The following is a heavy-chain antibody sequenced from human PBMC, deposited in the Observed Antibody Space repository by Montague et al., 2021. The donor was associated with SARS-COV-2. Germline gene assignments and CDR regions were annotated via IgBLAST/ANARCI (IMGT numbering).Heavy chain of an antibody. D-gene: IGHD5-18*01. Sequence: SETLSLTCTVSGGSISNSIYYWDWIRQPPGKGLEWIGSIYYTENTYYNPSLKSRVTIFIDTSKNQFSLKLSSVTAADTAVYYCARPGSGYSYGSGAFDYWGQGTLVTVSS. CDR3: ARPGSGYSYGSGAFDY. V-gene: IGHV4-39*01. J-gene: IGHJ4*02. CDR2: IYYTENT. CDR1: GGSISNSIYY.